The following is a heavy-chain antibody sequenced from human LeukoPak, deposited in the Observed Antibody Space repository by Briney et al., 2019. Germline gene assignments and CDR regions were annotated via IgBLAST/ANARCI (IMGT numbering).Heavy chain of an antibody. J-gene: IGHJ3*02. D-gene: IGHD5-12*01. Sequence: GGSLRLSCAASGFTFSSYWMTWVRQAPGKGLEWVANIKQDGSEKDYVDSVKGRFTISRDNAENSLFLQMNSLRAEDTAVYYCARVGTVATLAFDIWGQGTMVTVSS. CDR3: ARVGTVATLAFDI. CDR1: GFTFSSYW. V-gene: IGHV3-7*01. CDR2: IKQDGSEK.